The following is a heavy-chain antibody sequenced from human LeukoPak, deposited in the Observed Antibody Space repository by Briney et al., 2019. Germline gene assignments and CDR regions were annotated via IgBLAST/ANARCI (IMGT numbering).Heavy chain of an antibody. Sequence: GGSLRLSCAASGFTFSSYSMNWVRQAPGKGLEWVSYISSSSSTIYYADSVKGRFTISRDNAKNSLYLQMNSLRAEDTAVYYCARWDPILWFGESDDAFDIWGQGTMVTVSS. CDR3: ARWDPILWFGESDDAFDI. CDR2: ISSSSSTI. D-gene: IGHD3-10*01. J-gene: IGHJ3*02. CDR1: GFTFSSYS. V-gene: IGHV3-48*01.